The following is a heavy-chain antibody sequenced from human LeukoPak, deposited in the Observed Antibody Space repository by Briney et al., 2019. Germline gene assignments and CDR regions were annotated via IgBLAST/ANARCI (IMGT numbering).Heavy chain of an antibody. CDR3: ARDRARPSIAARPSFQH. V-gene: IGHV1-46*01. CDR1: GYTFTSYY. Sequence: ASVKVSCKASGYTFTSYYMHWVRQAPGQGLEWMGIINPSGGSTSYAQKFQGRVTMTRDMSTSTVYMELSSLRSEGTAVYYCARDRARPSIAARPSFQHWGQGTLVTVSS. J-gene: IGHJ1*01. CDR2: INPSGGST. D-gene: IGHD6-6*01.